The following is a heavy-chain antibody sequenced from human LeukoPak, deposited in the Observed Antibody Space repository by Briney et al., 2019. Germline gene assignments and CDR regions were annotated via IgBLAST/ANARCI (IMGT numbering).Heavy chain of an antibody. J-gene: IGHJ4*02. CDR2: IYYSGST. CDR3: ARGPTGDYSDYVGVL. CDR1: GGSISSYY. Sequence: SETLSLTCTVSGGSISSYYWSWIRQPPGKGLEWIGYIYYSGSTNYNPSLKSRVTISVDTSKNQFSLKLSSVTAADTAVYYCARGPTGDYSDYVGVLWGQGTLVTVSS. V-gene: IGHV4-59*01. D-gene: IGHD4-11*01.